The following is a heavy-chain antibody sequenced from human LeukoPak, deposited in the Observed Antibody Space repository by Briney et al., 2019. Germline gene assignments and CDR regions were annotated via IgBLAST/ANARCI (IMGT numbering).Heavy chain of an antibody. J-gene: IGHJ3*02. V-gene: IGHV5-51*01. D-gene: IGHD6-13*01. CDR3: ARRLYIAAAPDAFDI. Sequence: GESLKISCKGSGYSFTSYWIGWVRQMPGKGLEWMGIIYPGDSDTRYSPSFQGQVTISADKSISTAYLQWSSLKASDTAMYYCARRLYIAAAPDAFDIWGQGTMVTVSS. CDR2: IYPGDSDT. CDR1: GYSFTSYW.